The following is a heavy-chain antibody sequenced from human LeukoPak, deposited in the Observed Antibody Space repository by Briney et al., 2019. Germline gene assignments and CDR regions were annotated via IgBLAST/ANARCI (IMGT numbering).Heavy chain of an antibody. CDR3: ARGLELRYFDWSRRDDAFDI. CDR1: GYTFTSYD. D-gene: IGHD3-9*01. CDR2: MNPNSGNT. Sequence: ASVKVSCKASGYTFTSYDINWVRQATGQGLEWMGWMNPNSGNTGYAQKFQGRVTMTRNTSISTAYMELSSLRSEDTAVYYCARGLELRYFDWSRRDDAFDIWGQGTMVTVSS. V-gene: IGHV1-8*01. J-gene: IGHJ3*02.